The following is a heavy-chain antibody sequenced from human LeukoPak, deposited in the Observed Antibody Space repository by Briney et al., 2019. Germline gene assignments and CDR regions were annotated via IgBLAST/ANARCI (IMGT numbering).Heavy chain of an antibody. CDR2: ISGDAGST. J-gene: IGHJ4*02. CDR3: AKVRSSVAATPFDY. V-gene: IGHV3-43*02. D-gene: IGHD2-15*01. Sequence: GGYLRLSCAASGFTFDDYAMHWVRQAPGKGLEWVSLISGDAGSTYYADSVKGRFTISRDNSKNSLYLQMNSLRTEDTALYYCAKVRSSVAATPFDYWGQGTLVTVSS. CDR1: GFTFDDYA.